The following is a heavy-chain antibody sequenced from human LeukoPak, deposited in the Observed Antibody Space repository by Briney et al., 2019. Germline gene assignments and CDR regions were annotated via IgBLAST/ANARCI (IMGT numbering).Heavy chain of an antibody. Sequence: GASVKVSCKASGYTFTSYGINWVRQAPGQGLEWMGWISACNGNTNYAQNLQGRVTMTTDTFTSTAYMELRSLRSDDTAVYYCARDTAAAGLDYWGQGTLVTVSS. J-gene: IGHJ4*02. CDR2: ISACNGNT. CDR3: ARDTAAAGLDY. V-gene: IGHV1-18*01. D-gene: IGHD6-13*01. CDR1: GYTFTSYG.